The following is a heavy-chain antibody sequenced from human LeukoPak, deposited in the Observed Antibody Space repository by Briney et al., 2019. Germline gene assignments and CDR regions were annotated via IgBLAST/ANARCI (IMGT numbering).Heavy chain of an antibody. Sequence: PSETLSLTCTVSGGSITTYHWSWLRQPPGKGLEWIGYIYYSGSTNYNPSLKSRVTMSVDTSNNQFSLKLSSVTAADTAVYYCARRNWGSGAYFEYWGQGTLITVPS. CDR2: IYYSGST. J-gene: IGHJ4*02. CDR1: GGSITTYH. D-gene: IGHD7-27*01. V-gene: IGHV4-59*01. CDR3: ARRNWGSGAYFEY.